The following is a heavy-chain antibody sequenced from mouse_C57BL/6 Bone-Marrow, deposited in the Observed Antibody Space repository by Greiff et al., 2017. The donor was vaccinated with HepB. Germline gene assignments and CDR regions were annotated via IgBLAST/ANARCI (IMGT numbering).Heavy chain of an antibody. CDR3: AGYDYGFAY. J-gene: IGHJ3*01. V-gene: IGHV2-6*01. Sequence: VKVVESGPGLVAPSQSLSITCTVSGFSLTSYGVDWVRQSPGKGLEWLGVIWGVGSTNYNSALKSRLSISKDNSKSQVFLKMNSLQTDDTAMYYCAGYDYGFAYWGGGTLVTVSA. CDR1: GFSLTSYG. CDR2: IWGVGST. D-gene: IGHD2-4*01.